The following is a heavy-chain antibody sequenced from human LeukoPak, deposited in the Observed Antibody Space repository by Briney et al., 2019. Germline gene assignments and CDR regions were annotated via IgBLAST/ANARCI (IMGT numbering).Heavy chain of an antibody. CDR1: GFTFSSYE. Sequence: GGSLRLSCAASGFTFSSYEMNWVRQAPGKGLEWLAYIIGSGTSTQYADSVRGRFTISRDNDKNSLYLQMNSLRADDTAVYNCVRDRGGTYSGDNLFDPWGQGTLVTVSS. J-gene: IGHJ5*02. CDR3: VRDRGGTYSGDNLFDP. D-gene: IGHD1-1*01. CDR2: IIGSGTST. V-gene: IGHV3-48*03.